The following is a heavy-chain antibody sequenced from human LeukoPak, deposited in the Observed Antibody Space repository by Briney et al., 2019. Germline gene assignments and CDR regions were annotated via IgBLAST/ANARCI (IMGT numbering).Heavy chain of an antibody. CDR2: ISYDGSNK. Sequence: PGRSPRLSCAASGFTFSSYGMHWVRQAPGKGLEWVAVISYDGSNKYYADSVKGRFTISRDNSKNTLYLQMNSLRAEDTAVYYCAKQTDYGAFDYWGQGTLVTVSS. CDR3: AKQTDYGAFDY. D-gene: IGHD4-17*01. J-gene: IGHJ4*02. V-gene: IGHV3-30*18. CDR1: GFTFSSYG.